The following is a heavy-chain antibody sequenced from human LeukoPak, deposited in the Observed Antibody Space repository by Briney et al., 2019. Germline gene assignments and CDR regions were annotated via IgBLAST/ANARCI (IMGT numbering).Heavy chain of an antibody. CDR2: IKQDGNER. CDR3: ARMISRTWSFLFER. Sequence: GGSLRLSCAASGFTFSSYAMSWVRQAPGKGLEWVANIKQDGNERYYVDSVKGRFTISRDNARNSLYLQMNSLRAEDTAVYYCARMISRTWSFLFERWGQGTLVTISS. CDR1: GFTFSSYA. D-gene: IGHD6-13*01. V-gene: IGHV3-7*01. J-gene: IGHJ4*02.